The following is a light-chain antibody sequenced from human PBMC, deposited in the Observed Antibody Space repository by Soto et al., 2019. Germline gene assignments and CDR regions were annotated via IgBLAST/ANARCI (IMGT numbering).Light chain of an antibody. CDR1: QSVSSN. V-gene: IGKV3-15*01. CDR3: QKYNNWPLT. CDR2: GAS. Sequence: EVVMAQSPATLSVSLGDRATLSCRASQSVSSNLAWYQQKPGQGPRLLIYGASTRATGIPARFSGSGSGTEFTLTISSLQSDDFAVYSCQKYNNWPLTFGGGTKV. J-gene: IGKJ4*01.